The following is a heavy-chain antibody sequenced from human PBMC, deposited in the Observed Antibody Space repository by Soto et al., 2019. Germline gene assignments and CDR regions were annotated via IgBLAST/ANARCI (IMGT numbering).Heavy chain of an antibody. CDR1: GYLISSGYY. V-gene: IGHV4-61*08. J-gene: IGHJ4*02. Sequence: NPSETLSLTCSVSGYLISSGYYWGWVRQTPGKGLEWIGYIFYTGSTNYNPSLKSRVTLSADTSKNQFSLRLTSVTAADTAVYYCARVGSSGWSPDYWGQGTLVTVSS. D-gene: IGHD6-19*01. CDR2: IFYTGST. CDR3: ARVGSSGWSPDY.